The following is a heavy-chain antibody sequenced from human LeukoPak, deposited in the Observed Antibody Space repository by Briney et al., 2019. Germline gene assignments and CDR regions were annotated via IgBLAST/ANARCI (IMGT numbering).Heavy chain of an antibody. Sequence: SETLSLICTVSGGSISSGSYYWSWIRQPAGKGLEWIGRIYTSGSTNYNPSLKSRVTISVDTSKNQFSLKLSSVTAADTAVYYCARDGAHWGSPFDYWGQGTLATVSS. CDR3: ARDGAHWGSPFDY. V-gene: IGHV4-61*02. CDR1: GGSISSGSYY. CDR2: IYTSGST. D-gene: IGHD7-27*01. J-gene: IGHJ4*02.